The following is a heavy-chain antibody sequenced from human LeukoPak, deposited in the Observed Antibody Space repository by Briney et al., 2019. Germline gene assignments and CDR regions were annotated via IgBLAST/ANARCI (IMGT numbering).Heavy chain of an antibody. V-gene: IGHV3-23*01. CDR1: GFTFSTYA. D-gene: IGHD4-11*01. Sequence: PGGSLRLSCAASGFTFSTYAVNWVRQAPGKGLEWVSAISGSGGSTYYADSVKGRFTISRDNSKNTLYLQMNSLRAEDTAVYYCANPSNYLYPPGVDYYGMDVWGQGTTVTVSS. CDR3: ANPSNYLYPPGVDYYGMDV. CDR2: ISGSGGST. J-gene: IGHJ6*02.